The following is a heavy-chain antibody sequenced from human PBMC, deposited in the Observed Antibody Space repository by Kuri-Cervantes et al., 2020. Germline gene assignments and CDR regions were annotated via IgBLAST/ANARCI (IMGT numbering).Heavy chain of an antibody. CDR1: GGSISAGSYY. Sequence: SETLSLTYTVSGGSISAGSYYWGWIRQSPGKGLEWIGYVHYGGTTYSKPSLRSRVTISVDTSKNQFFLMLRSVTAADTAVYYCARVVLYCSAGSCYRPYYYYMDVWGKGTTVTVSS. J-gene: IGHJ6*03. V-gene: IGHV4-39*01. CDR3: ARVVLYCSAGSCYRPYYYYMDV. D-gene: IGHD2-15*01. CDR2: VHYGGTT.